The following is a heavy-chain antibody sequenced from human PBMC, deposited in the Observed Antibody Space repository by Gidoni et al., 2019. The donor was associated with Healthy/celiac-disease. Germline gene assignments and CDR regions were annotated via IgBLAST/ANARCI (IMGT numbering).Heavy chain of an antibody. CDR1: GGSFSGYY. J-gene: IGHJ1*01. CDR2: IHHSGST. D-gene: IGHD3-10*01. V-gene: IGHV4-34*01. Sequence: QVQLQQWGAGLLKPSETLSLTCAVYGGSFSGYYWSWIRQPPGKGLEWIGEIHHSGSTNYNPSLKSRVTISVDTSKNQFSLKLSSVTAADTAVYYCARGTGLLTYFQHWGQGTLVTVSS. CDR3: ARGTGLLTYFQH.